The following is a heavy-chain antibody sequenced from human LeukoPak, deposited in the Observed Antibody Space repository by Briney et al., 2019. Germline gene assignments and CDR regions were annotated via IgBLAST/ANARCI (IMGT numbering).Heavy chain of an antibody. CDR2: MQYSGST. Sequence: SETLSLTCTVSGGSIRSHYWSWIRQSPGKGLEWIGYMQYSGSTNYNPSLKSRVTISGDTSKNQFSLRLTSVTAADTAIYYCAKDLGPAYFYLDVWGKGTTVTISS. D-gene: IGHD7-27*01. V-gene: IGHV4-59*11. J-gene: IGHJ6*03. CDR3: AKDLGPAYFYLDV. CDR1: GGSIRSHY.